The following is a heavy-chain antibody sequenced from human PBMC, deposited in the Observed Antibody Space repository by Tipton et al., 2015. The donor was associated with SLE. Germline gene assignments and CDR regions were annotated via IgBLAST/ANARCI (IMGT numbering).Heavy chain of an antibody. V-gene: IGHV1-46*01. CDR1: GYTFTNYY. CDR3: ARGRNWFYP. CDR2: INPSGAGT. J-gene: IGHJ5*02. Sequence: QSGAEVKKPGASVTISCKASGYTFTNYYLLWVRQAPGQGLEWMGIINPSGAGTNYAQRFQGRVTMTSDTSTSTVYMELSSLRSDVTAVYYCARGRNWFYPWDQGTLVTVSS.